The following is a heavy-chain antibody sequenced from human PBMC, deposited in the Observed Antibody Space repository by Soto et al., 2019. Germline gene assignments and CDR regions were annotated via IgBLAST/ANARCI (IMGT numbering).Heavy chain of an antibody. CDR3: AKLSCTSSTCYFPGWFDP. V-gene: IGHV4-31*03. Sequence: SETLSLTCTVSGDSVRGGASFWIWIRQPPWKGLEWIANVYYSGSSYYNPSLKSRLTISVDTTKNQFSLQLKSMTAADTAVYYCAKLSCTSSTCYFPGWFDPWGQGTLVTVSS. J-gene: IGHJ5*02. CDR2: VYYSGSS. D-gene: IGHD2-2*01. CDR1: GDSVRGGASF.